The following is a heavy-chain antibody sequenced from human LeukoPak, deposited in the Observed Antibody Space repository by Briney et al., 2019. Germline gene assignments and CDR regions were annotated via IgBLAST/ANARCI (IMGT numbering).Heavy chain of an antibody. CDR2: INPNSGGT. CDR3: ARLAATQIGNFDY. D-gene: IGHD6-25*01. Sequence: ASVKVSCKASGYTFSGYYLHWVRQAPGQGLEWMGWINPNSGGTNCAQKFQGRVTMTRDTSISTAYMELSGVRSDDTAVYYCARLAATQIGNFDYWGQGTLVTVSS. J-gene: IGHJ4*02. V-gene: IGHV1-2*02. CDR1: GYTFSGYY.